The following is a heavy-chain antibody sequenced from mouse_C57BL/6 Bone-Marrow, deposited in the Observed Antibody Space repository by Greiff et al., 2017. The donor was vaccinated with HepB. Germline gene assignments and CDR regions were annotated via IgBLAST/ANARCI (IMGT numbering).Heavy chain of an antibody. J-gene: IGHJ3*01. D-gene: IGHD2-3*01. CDR3: ARSGDGYYEAWFAY. V-gene: IGHV1-72*01. Sequence: QVQLQQPGAELVKPGASVKLSCKASGYTFTSYWMHWVKQRPGRGLEWIGRIGPSGGGTKYNEKFKSRATLTVDKSTSTPYMQLSSLTSEDSAVYYCARSGDGYYEAWFAYWGQGTLVTVSA. CDR2: IGPSGGGT. CDR1: GYTFTSYW.